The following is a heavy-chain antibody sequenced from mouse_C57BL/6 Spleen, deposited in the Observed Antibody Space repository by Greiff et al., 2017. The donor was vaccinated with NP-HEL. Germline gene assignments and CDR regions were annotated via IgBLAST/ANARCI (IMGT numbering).Heavy chain of an antibody. CDR2: IRSKSNNYAT. J-gene: IGHJ4*01. V-gene: IGHV10-1*01. CDR1: GFSFNTYA. Sequence: EVQRVESGGGLVQPKGSLKLSCAASGFSFNTYAMNWVRQAPGKGLEWVARIRSKSNNYATYYADSVKDRFTISRDDSESMLYLQMNNLKTEDTAMYYCVRHGSSWGYAMDYWGQGTSVTVSS. D-gene: IGHD1-1*01. CDR3: VRHGSSWGYAMDY.